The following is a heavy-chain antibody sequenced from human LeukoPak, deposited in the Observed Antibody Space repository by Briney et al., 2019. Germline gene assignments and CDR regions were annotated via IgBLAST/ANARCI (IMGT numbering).Heavy chain of an antibody. D-gene: IGHD5-12*01. CDR1: GFTFSSSA. Sequence: GGSLRLSCSASGFTFSSSAMHWVRQAPGKGLEYVSAIVSNGGSTYYADSVKGRFTISRDNSKNTLYLQMSSLGAEDTAVYYCVKPSGYSGYGYFFDYWGQGTLVTVSS. J-gene: IGHJ4*02. V-gene: IGHV3-64D*06. CDR3: VKPSGYSGYGYFFDY. CDR2: IVSNGGST.